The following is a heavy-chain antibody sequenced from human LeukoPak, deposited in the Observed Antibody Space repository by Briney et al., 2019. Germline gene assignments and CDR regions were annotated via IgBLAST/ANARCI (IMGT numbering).Heavy chain of an antibody. V-gene: IGHV3-23*01. CDR2: ISGSGDNT. D-gene: IGHD6-19*01. CDR3: AKRSGYTTGWFFDF. Sequence: GGSLRLSCAASGFTFSSYAMNWVRQAPGKGLEWVSSISGSGDNTYYAESVKGRFTISRDNSKNTLFLQMNSLRAEDTAVFYCAKRSGYTTGWFFDFWGQGTLVTVSS. CDR1: GFTFSSYA. J-gene: IGHJ4*02.